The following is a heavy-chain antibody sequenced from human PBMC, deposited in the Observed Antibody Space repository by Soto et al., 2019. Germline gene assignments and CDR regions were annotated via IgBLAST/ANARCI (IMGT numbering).Heavy chain of an antibody. Sequence: EGQLVESGGAVVQPGGSLRLSCAASGFSLDENTMHWVRQAPGKALEWVSLISWDGGFTYSADSVRGRFTTSRENSKNSLFLEMKNLGVDATGLYYCARVGNSYSFDLWGRGTLVTVSS. CDR3: ARVGNSYSFDL. J-gene: IGHJ5*02. V-gene: IGHV3-43*01. D-gene: IGHD3-10*01. CDR2: ISWDGGFT. CDR1: GFSLDENT.